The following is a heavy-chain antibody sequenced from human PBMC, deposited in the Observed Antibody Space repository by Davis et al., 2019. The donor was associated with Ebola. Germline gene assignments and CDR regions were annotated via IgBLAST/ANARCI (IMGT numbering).Heavy chain of an antibody. CDR3: ARDHGGGRMDV. Sequence: SETLSLTCTVSGGSISTYYWTWIRQPPGKGLEWIVNIYYTGSTHYNPSLKSRVTISVDTSKNQFSLKLSSVTAADTAAYYCARDHGGGRMDVWGQGTTVTVSS. CDR2: IYYTGST. V-gene: IGHV4-59*01. D-gene: IGHD3-16*01. CDR1: GGSISTYY. J-gene: IGHJ6*02.